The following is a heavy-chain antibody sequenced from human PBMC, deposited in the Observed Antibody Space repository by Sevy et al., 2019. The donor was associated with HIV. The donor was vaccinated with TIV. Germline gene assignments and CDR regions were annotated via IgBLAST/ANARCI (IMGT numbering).Heavy chain of an antibody. CDR1: GFTVSSNY. Sequence: GGSLRLSCAASGFTVSSNYMSWVRQAPGKGLEWVSVIYSGGSTYYADSVKGRFTISRDNSKNRLYLQMNGLRAEDTAVYYCARMELLLYYYGMDVWGQGTTVTVSS. J-gene: IGHJ6*02. D-gene: IGHD1-26*01. CDR2: IYSGGST. CDR3: ARMELLLYYYGMDV. V-gene: IGHV3-53*01.